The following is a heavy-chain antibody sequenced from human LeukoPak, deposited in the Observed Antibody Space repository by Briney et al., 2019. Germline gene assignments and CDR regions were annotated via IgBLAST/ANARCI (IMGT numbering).Heavy chain of an antibody. D-gene: IGHD6-19*01. CDR1: GFTFGSFA. J-gene: IGHJ6*02. V-gene: IGHV3-23*01. CDR2: ISGGGGTT. CDR3: AKDQPIAVAPDGMDV. Sequence: GGSLRLSCAASGFTFGSFAMSWVRQASGRGLEWVSAISGGGGTTLYADSVKGRFTISRDNSKNTLYLQMNSLRAEDTAVYYCAKDQPIAVAPDGMDVWGQGTTVTVSS.